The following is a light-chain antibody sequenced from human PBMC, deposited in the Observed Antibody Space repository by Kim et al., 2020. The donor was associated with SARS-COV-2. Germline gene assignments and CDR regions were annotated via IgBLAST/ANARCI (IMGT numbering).Light chain of an antibody. CDR1: QPISSW. V-gene: IGKV1-12*01. CDR2: AAS. Sequence: ASVGDRVNIPCRASQPISSWLAWYQQKPGRATKLLIYAASALQRGVPSRFSGIGSGTDFTLTINTLQTEDFATYFCQQAYSLPITFGGGTKVDIK. J-gene: IGKJ4*01. CDR3: QQAYSLPIT.